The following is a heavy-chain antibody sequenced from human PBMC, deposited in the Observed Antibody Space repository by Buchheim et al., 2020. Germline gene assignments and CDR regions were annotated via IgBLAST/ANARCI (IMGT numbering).Heavy chain of an antibody. J-gene: IGHJ5*02. CDR3: ARDQSSGIHGYNWFDP. D-gene: IGHD3-10*01. CDR1: GFTFSSYA. V-gene: IGHV3-30-3*01. Sequence: QVQLVESGGGVVQPGRSLRLSCAASGFTFSSYAMHWVRQAPGKGLEWVAVISYDGSNKYYADSVKGRFTISRDNSKNKLYLQMNSLRAEDTAVYYCARDQSSGIHGYNWFDPWGQGTL. CDR2: ISYDGSNK.